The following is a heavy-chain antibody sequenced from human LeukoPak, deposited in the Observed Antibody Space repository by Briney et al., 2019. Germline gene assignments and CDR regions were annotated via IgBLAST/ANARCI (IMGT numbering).Heavy chain of an antibody. CDR1: AGSISNYY. CDR3: ATWRYCSGGSCYGNYYMDV. J-gene: IGHJ6*03. CDR2: IYYSGST. Sequence: SETLSLTCTVSAGSISNYYWSWIRQPPGKGLEWIGYIYYSGSTNYNPSLKSRVTISIDSSKNQFSLKLSSVTAVDTAVYYCATWRYCSGGSCYGNYYMDVWGKGTTVTVSS. D-gene: IGHD2-15*01. V-gene: IGHV4-59*01.